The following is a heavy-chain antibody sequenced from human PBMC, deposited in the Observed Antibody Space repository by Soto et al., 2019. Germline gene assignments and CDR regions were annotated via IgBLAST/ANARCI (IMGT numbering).Heavy chain of an antibody. J-gene: IGHJ4*02. D-gene: IGHD5-18*01. Sequence: PSETLSLTCTVSGGSISSYYWSWIRQPPGKGLEWIGYIYYSGSTNYNPSLKSRVTISVDTSKNQFSLKLSSVTASDTAVYYCARARGYSYGYAFDYWGQGTLVTVSS. CDR3: ARARGYSYGYAFDY. CDR2: IYYSGST. V-gene: IGHV4-59*01. CDR1: GGSISSYY.